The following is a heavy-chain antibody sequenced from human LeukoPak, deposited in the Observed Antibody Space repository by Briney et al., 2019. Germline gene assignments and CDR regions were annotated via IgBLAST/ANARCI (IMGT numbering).Heavy chain of an antibody. Sequence: AGGSLRLSCAAPGFTFSRYGMNWGRQAPGKGLEWVSYISSSSSYIYYADSVKGRFTISRDNAKNSLYLQMNSLRAEDTAVYYCARVDAFDLWGQGTMVTVSS. J-gene: IGHJ3*01. CDR2: ISSSSSYI. V-gene: IGHV3-21*01. CDR3: ARVDAFDL. CDR1: GFTFSRYG.